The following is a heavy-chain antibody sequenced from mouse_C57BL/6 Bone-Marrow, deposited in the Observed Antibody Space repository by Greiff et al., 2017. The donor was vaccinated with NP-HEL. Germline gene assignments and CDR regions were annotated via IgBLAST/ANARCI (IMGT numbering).Heavy chain of an antibody. CDR2: IRLKSDNYAT. D-gene: IGHD2-14*01. J-gene: IGHJ1*03. V-gene: IGHV6-3*01. CDR3: TGGGVRRDWYFDV. Sequence: EVKVEESGGGLVQPGGSMKLSCVASGFTFSNYWMNWVRQSPEKGLEWVAQIRLKSDNYATHYAESVKGRFTISRDDYKSSVYLQMNNLRAEDTGIYYCTGGGVRRDWYFDVWGTGTTVTVSS. CDR1: GFTFSNYW.